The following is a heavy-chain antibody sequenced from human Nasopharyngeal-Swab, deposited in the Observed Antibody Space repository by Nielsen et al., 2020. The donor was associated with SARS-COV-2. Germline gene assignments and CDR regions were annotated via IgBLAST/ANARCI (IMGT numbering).Heavy chain of an antibody. D-gene: IGHD4-17*01. V-gene: IGHV3-7*01. J-gene: IGHJ3*02. CDR2: IKQDGSEK. CDR3: ARDRYYGTTVLDAFDI. CDR1: GFTFSSYW. Sequence: RGSLRLSCAASGFTFSSYWMSWVRQAPGKGLEWVANIKQDGSEKYYVDSVKGRFTISRDNAKNSLYLQMNSLRAEDTAVYYCARDRYYGTTVLDAFDIWGQGTMVTVSS.